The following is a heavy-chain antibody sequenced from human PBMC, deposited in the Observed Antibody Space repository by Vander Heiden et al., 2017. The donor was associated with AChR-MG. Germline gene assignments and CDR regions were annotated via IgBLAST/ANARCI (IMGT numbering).Heavy chain of an antibody. V-gene: IGHV3-23*01. D-gene: IGHD2-15*01. CDR2: ISDSGHNT. J-gene: IGHJ4*02. CDR3: AKVFGGIVDPFDY. Sequence: EVQLLESGGGLVQPGGSLRLSCAASGFTFSNSAMGWVRQAPGKGLEWVSGISDSGHNTYYADFVKGRFTISRDNSKNTLYLQIDSLRAEDTAIYKCAKVFGGIVDPFDYWGQGTQVSVSS. CDR1: GFTFSNSA.